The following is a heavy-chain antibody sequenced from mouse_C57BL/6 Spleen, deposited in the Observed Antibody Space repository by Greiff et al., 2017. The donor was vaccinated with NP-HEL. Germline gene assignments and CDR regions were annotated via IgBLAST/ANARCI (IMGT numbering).Heavy chain of an antibody. CDR3: ARRGYDGYSYAMDY. V-gene: IGHV14-2*01. Sequence: EVQLQQSGAELVKPGASVKLSCTASGFNIKDYYMHWVKQRTEQGLEWIGRIDPEDGETKYAPKFQGKATLTADTSSNTAYLQLSSLTSEDTAVYYCARRGYDGYSYAMDYRGQGTSVTVSS. CDR1: GFNIKDYY. CDR2: IDPEDGET. D-gene: IGHD2-3*01. J-gene: IGHJ4*01.